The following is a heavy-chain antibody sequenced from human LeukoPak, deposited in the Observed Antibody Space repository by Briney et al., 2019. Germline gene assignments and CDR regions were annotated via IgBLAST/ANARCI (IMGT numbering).Heavy chain of an antibody. D-gene: IGHD6-19*01. CDR2: INLIGGST. J-gene: IGHJ4*02. CDR3: ARESDIAVAGTGFDY. CDR1: GYTFTSYY. V-gene: IGHV1-46*01. Sequence: ASVKVSCKASGYTFTSYYMHWVRQAPGQGLEWMGIINLIGGSTGYAQKFQGRVTMTRDTSTSTVYMELSSLRSEDTAVYYCARESDIAVAGTGFDYWGQGTLVTVSS.